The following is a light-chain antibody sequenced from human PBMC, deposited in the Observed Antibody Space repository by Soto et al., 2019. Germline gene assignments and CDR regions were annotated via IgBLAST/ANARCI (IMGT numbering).Light chain of an antibody. CDR3: QQYETFSGT. CDR2: DAS. CDR1: QSVSGW. Sequence: QMTQSPSTLSASVGATVTVTCRASQSVSGWLAWYQQKQGEAPRLLIYDASALPRGVPSRFSGSGSGTKLTITITSLQPDDFETYYCQQYETFSGTFGPGTKVDIK. V-gene: IGKV1-5*01. J-gene: IGKJ1*01.